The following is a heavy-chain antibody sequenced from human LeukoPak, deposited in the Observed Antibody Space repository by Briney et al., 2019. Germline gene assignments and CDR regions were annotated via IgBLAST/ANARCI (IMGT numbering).Heavy chain of an antibody. CDR1: GFSISSSS. J-gene: IGHJ4*02. CDR3: ARFENDSLSSGFDYYDDY. D-gene: IGHD3-22*01. V-gene: IGHV3-21*01. CDR2: INTVATYI. Sequence: PGGSLRLSCAASGFSISSSSFNWVRQAPGKGLEWVSSINTVATYIYYADSVRGRFTISRDKAKNSLWLQMNSLRAQDSAVYYRARFENDSLSSGFDYYDDYWGQGTLVTVSS.